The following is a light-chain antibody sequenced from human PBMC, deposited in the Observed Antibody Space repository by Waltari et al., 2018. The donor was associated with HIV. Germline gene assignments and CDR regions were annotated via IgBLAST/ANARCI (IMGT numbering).Light chain of an antibody. Sequence: QSVLTQPPSASGTPGQRVTISCSGSSSNIGSNTVNWYHQLPGTAPQLLIYTNKQRPSGVPDRFSGSKSGTSASLAISGLQSEDEADYYCAAWDDSLNGWVFGGGTKLTVL. V-gene: IGLV1-44*01. CDR1: SSNIGSNT. J-gene: IGLJ3*02. CDR3: AAWDDSLNGWV. CDR2: TNK.